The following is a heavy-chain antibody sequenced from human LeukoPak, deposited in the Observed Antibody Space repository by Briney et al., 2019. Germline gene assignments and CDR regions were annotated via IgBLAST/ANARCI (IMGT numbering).Heavy chain of an antibody. CDR2: IKQDGNEK. V-gene: IGHV3-7*03. CDR1: GFTFSSYW. Sequence: GGSLRLSCAASGFTFSSYWMSWVRQAPGKGLEWVANIKQDGNEKYYVDSVKGRFTISRDNAKNSLYLQMNSLRAEDTAVYYCARDSPNYYGSGSFLDYWGQGTLVTVSS. D-gene: IGHD3-10*01. CDR3: ARDSPNYYGSGSFLDY. J-gene: IGHJ4*02.